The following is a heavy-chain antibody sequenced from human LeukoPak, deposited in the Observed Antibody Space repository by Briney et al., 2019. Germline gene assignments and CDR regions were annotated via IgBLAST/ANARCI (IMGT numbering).Heavy chain of an antibody. V-gene: IGHV1-2*02. J-gene: IGHJ6*03. CDR2: INPNSGGT. CDR1: YTFXXYY. Sequence: YTFXXYYMHWVRQAPGXXLXWMGWINPNSGGTNYAQKFQGRVTITRDTSISTAYMEMSRLRADDTAVYYCXXXXXXXXXXXXXXXHXXXXMDVWGXGXTVTISS. CDR3: XXXXXXXXXXXXXXXHXXXXMDV.